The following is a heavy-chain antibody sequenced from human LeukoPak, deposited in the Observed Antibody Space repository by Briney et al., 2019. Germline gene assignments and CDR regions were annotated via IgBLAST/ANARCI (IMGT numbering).Heavy chain of an antibody. Sequence: GGSLRLPCAASGFAFSSYELNWVRQAPGKALEGVSYISSSGSTIYHADSVKARFTISRDNAKSSLYLQMNSLRAEDTAVYYCARDFGGAFDYWGQGTLVTVSS. CDR2: ISSSGSTI. CDR3: ARDFGGAFDY. J-gene: IGHJ4*02. V-gene: IGHV3-48*03. D-gene: IGHD3-16*01. CDR1: GFAFSSYE.